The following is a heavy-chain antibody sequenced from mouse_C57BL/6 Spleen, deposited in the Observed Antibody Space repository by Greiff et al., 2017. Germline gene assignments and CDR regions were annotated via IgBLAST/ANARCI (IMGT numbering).Heavy chain of an antibody. CDR1: GYTFTSYW. Sequence: VQLQQSGAELVRPGTSVKLSCKASGYTFTSYWMHWVKQRPGQGLEWIGVIDPSDSYTNYNQKFKGKATLTVDTSSSTAYMQLGSLTSEDSAVYYCARRTYGSSYWYFDVWGTGTTVTVSS. J-gene: IGHJ1*03. V-gene: IGHV1-59*01. CDR2: IDPSDSYT. CDR3: ARRTYGSSYWYFDV. D-gene: IGHD1-1*01.